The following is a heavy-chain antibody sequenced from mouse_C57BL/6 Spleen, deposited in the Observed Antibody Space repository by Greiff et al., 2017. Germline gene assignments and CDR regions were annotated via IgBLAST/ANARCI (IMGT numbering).Heavy chain of an antibody. CDR2: IYPGSGST. Sequence: QVQLQQPGAELVKPGASVKMSCKASGYTFTSYWITWVKQRPGQGLEWIGDIYPGSGSTNYNEKFKSKATLTVDTSSSTAYMQLSSLTSEGSAVYYCARDYSNYNAMDYWGQGTSVTVSS. CDR1: GYTFTSYW. V-gene: IGHV1-55*01. CDR3: ARDYSNYNAMDY. D-gene: IGHD2-5*01. J-gene: IGHJ4*01.